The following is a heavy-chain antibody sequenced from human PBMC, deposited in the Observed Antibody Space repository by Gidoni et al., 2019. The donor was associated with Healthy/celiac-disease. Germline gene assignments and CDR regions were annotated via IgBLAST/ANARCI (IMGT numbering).Heavy chain of an antibody. CDR2: IRSSRSYI. CDR1: GFTFRRSS. V-gene: IGHV3-21*01. Sequence: EVQLVASGGGLVKPGGSLRFCCLPYGFTFRRSSMNWVRQGQGKGLVWVSAIRSSRSYIYNEESVKGRFTSSRDKAKNSLYLQMNRLRAVGTAVYYCARDRAVAGTISLWGHGTLVTVSS. J-gene: IGHJ4*01. D-gene: IGHD6-19*01. CDR3: ARDRAVAGTISL.